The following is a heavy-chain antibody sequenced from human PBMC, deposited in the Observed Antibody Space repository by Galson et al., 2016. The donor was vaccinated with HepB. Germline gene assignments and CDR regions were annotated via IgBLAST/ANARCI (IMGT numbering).Heavy chain of an antibody. CDR2: IYDSDTT. CDR1: GGSISNSRHY. J-gene: IGHJ5*02. CDR3: ARHEGVDIVTTITVMGFDP. D-gene: IGHD5-12*01. V-gene: IGHV4-39*01. Sequence: SETLSLTCTVSGGSISNSRHYWGWIRQPPGKGLEWIASIYDSDTTYSKPSLESRVTISVDTAKNQFSLKLRSVTAAETAMYYCARHEGVDIVTTITVMGFDPWGQGTLVTVSS.